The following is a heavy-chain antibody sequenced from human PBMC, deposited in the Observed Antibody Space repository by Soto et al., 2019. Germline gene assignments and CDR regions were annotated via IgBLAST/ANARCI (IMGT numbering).Heavy chain of an antibody. CDR1: GVSVNSGIHY. D-gene: IGHD2-21*01. J-gene: IGHJ4*02. CDR2: ISDSGKS. V-gene: IGHV4-61*01. CDR3: IRHLGVETFSFPPFDN. Sequence: SETLSLTCAVSGVSVNSGIHYWTWIAHPPGQTLEWIGHISDSGKSDANPALRSRVALSDDTCNKQSFLMRTSVAAAETAGYYWIRHLGVETFSFPPFDNWGRGALVTVFS.